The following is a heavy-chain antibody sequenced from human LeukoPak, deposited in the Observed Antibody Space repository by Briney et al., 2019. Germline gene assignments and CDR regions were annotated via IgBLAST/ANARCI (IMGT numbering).Heavy chain of an antibody. CDR2: INHSGST. J-gene: IGHJ4*02. CDR3: ASADYYDSSGYYSCLFDY. Sequence: SETLSLTCAVYGGSFSGYYWSWIRQPPGKGLEWIGEINHSGSTNYNPSLKSRVTISVDTSKNQFSLKLSSVTAADTAVYYCASADYYDSSGYYSCLFDYWGQGTLVTVSS. V-gene: IGHV4-34*01. D-gene: IGHD3-22*01. CDR1: GGSFSGYY.